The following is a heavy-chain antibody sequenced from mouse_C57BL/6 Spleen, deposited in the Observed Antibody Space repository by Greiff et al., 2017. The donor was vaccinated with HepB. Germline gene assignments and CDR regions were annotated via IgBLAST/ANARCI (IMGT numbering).Heavy chain of an antibody. Sequence: EVNVVESGGGLVQPGGSMKLSCAASGFTFSDAWMDWVRQSPEKGLEWVAEIRNKANNHATYYAESVKGRFTISRDDSKSSVYLQMNSLRAEDTGIYYCTGFDGYQGFAYWGQGTLVTVSA. CDR1: GFTFSDAW. CDR2: IRNKANNHAT. D-gene: IGHD2-3*01. J-gene: IGHJ3*01. V-gene: IGHV6-6*01. CDR3: TGFDGYQGFAY.